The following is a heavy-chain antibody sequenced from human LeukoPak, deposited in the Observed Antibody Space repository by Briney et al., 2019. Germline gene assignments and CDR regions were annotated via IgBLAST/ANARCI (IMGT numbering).Heavy chain of an antibody. V-gene: IGHV4-59*08. J-gene: IGHJ4*02. CDR3: ARHDNRGYYSLHY. CDR2: GHYTGSS. D-gene: IGHD3-22*01. CDR1: GGSISSYY. Sequence: PSETLSLTCTVSGGSISSYYWSWIRQPPGKGLEWIGFGHYTGSSNYNPSLKSRVTTSVDTSKNQFSLRLISVTAADTAVYYCARHDNRGYYSLHYWGQGALVTVSS.